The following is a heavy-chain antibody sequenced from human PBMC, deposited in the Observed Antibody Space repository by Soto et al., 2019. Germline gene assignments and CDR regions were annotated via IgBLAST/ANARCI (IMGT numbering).Heavy chain of an antibody. CDR3: DRAVAADDALDV. V-gene: IGHV4-30-2*01. CDR1: GGSISSGGYS. D-gene: IGHD2-15*01. Sequence: SETLSLTCAVSGGSISSGGYSWTWIRQPPGKGLEWIGYIYHSGNTYYNPSLKSRVTISGDRSKNQFTLNLSSVTAADTAVYSRDRAVAADDALDVWGQGTMVTVSS. CDR2: IYHSGNT. J-gene: IGHJ3*01.